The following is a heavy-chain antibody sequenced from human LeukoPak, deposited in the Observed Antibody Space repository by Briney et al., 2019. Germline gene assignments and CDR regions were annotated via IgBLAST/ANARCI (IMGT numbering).Heavy chain of an antibody. V-gene: IGHV3-15*01. CDR2: IKRKSDGGAT. CDR3: TTIYPGY. D-gene: IGHD5/OR15-5a*01. CDR1: GFTFSSYE. Sequence: PGGSLRLSCVASGFTFSSYEMNWVRQAPGKGLEWVGRIKRKSDGGATDYAAPVKGRFAISRDDSENTLYLQMNSLKTEDTAVYYCTTIYPGYWGQGTLVTVSS. J-gene: IGHJ4*02.